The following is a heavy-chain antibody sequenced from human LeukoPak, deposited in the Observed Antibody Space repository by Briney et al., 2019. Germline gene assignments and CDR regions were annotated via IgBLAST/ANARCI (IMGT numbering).Heavy chain of an antibody. CDR1: GGTFSSYA. CDR2: IIPIFGTA. CDR3: ARGEVTPLDY. D-gene: IGHD4-11*01. V-gene: IGHV1-69*05. J-gene: IGHJ4*02. Sequence: ASVKVSCKASGGTFSSYAISWVRQAPGQGLEWMGGIIPIFGTANYAQKLQGRVTMTTDTSTSTAYMELRSLRSDDTAVYYCARGEVTPLDYWGQGTLVTVSS.